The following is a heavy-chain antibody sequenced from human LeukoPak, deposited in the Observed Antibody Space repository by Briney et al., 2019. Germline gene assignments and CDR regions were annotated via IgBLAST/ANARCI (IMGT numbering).Heavy chain of an antibody. D-gene: IGHD3-22*01. CDR2: IYYSGST. CDR3: ARDLTYYYDSSGSQAFDI. J-gene: IGHJ3*02. CDR1: GGSISSYY. V-gene: IGHV4-59*01. Sequence: PSETLSRTCTVSGGSISSYYWSWIRQPPGKGLEWIGYIYYSGSTNYNPSLKSRVTISVDTSKNQFSLKLSSVTAADTAVYYCARDLTYYYDSSGSQAFDIWGQGTMVTVSS.